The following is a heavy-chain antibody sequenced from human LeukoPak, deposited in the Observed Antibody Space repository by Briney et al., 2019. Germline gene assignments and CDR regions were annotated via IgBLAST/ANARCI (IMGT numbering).Heavy chain of an antibody. D-gene: IGHD1-26*01. V-gene: IGHV3-21*01. J-gene: IGHJ4*02. CDR2: ISSSSSYI. CDR3: ARDLPVGATAFDY. CDR1: GFTISSYS. Sequence: GGSLRLSCAASGFTISSYSMNWVRQAPGKGLEWVSSISSSSSYIYYADSVKGRFTISRDNAKNSLYLQMNSLRAEDTAVYYCARDLPVGATAFDYWGQGTLVTVSS.